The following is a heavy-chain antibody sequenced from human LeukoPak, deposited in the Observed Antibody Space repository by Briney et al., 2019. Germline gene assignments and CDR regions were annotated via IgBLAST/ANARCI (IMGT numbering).Heavy chain of an antibody. CDR1: GFTFSSYA. CDR3: ASCKLRYFDWLLSDY. J-gene: IGHJ4*02. Sequence: HPGGSLRLSCAASGFTFSSYAMHWVRQAPGKGLEWVAVISYDGSNKYYADSVKGRFTISRDNSKNTLYLQMNSLRAEDTAVYYCASCKLRYFDWLLSDYWGQGTLVTVSS. V-gene: IGHV3-30*04. D-gene: IGHD3-9*01. CDR2: ISYDGSNK.